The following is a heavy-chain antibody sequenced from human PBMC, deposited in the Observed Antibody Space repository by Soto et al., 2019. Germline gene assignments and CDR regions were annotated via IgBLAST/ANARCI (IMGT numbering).Heavy chain of an antibody. CDR3: ARDQQWLENDGYNWFDP. V-gene: IGHV3-23*01. Sequence: GGSLRLSCAASGFTFNNYAMNWVRQAPGKGLEWVAVISATGSNKYYAESVEGRFTISRDNSKNTLYLQMNSLRAEDTAVYYCARDQQWLENDGYNWFDPWGQGTLVTVSS. J-gene: IGHJ5*02. CDR2: ISATGSNK. CDR1: GFTFNNYA. D-gene: IGHD6-19*01.